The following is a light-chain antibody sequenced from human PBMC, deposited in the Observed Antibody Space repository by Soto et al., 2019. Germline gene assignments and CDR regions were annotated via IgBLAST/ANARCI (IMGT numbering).Light chain of an antibody. CDR1: QSISDL. J-gene: IGKJ1*01. CDR3: QQYNGFWT. V-gene: IGKV1-5*03. CDR2: EAS. Sequence: DIHMTQSPSTLSASVGDRVTITCRASQSISDLLAWYQQKPGKAPKLLIYEASSLKSGVPSRFSGSGSGTEYTLTISSLQPDDFASYYCQQYNGFWTFGQGTKVEIK.